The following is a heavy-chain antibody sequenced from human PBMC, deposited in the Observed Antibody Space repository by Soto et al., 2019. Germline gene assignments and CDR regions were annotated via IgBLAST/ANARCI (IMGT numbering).Heavy chain of an antibody. D-gene: IGHD2-2*01. J-gene: IGHJ5*02. CDR3: ARLVVPAAILPEFDP. Sequence: GSLRLSCAASGFTFSSYSMNWVRQAPGKGLEWVSSISSSSSYIYYADSVKGRFTISRDNAKNSLYLQMNSLRAEDTAVYYCARLVVPAAILPEFDPWGQGTLVTVS. CDR1: GFTFSSYS. CDR2: ISSSSSYI. V-gene: IGHV3-21*01.